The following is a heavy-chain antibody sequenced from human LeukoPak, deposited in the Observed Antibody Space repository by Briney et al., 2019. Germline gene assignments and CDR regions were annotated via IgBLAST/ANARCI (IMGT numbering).Heavy chain of an antibody. CDR3: ARLGYCSSTSCSPLYGMDV. CDR2: IYYSGST. V-gene: IGHV4-39*01. D-gene: IGHD2-2*03. J-gene: IGHJ6*02. CDR1: GGSISSSSYY. Sequence: SETLSLTCAVSGGSISSSSYYWGWIRQPPGKGLEWIGSIYYSGSTYYNPSLKSRVIISVDTSKNQFSLKLSSVTAADTAVYYCARLGYCSSTSCSPLYGMDVWGQGTTVTVSS.